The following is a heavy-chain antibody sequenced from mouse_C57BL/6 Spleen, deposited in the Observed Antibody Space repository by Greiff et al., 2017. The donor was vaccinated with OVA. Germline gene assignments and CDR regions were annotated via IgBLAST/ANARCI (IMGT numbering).Heavy chain of an antibody. CDR2: IYPGDGDT. CDR3: ARSLAQAGAMDY. J-gene: IGHJ4*01. CDR1: GYAFSSSW. D-gene: IGHD3-2*02. Sequence: QVHVKQSGPELVKPGASVKISCKASGYAFSSSWMNWVKQRPGKGLEWIGRIYPGDGDTNYNGKFKGKATLTADKSSSTAYMQLSSLTSEDSAVYFCARSLAQAGAMDYWGQGTSVTVSS. V-gene: IGHV1-82*01.